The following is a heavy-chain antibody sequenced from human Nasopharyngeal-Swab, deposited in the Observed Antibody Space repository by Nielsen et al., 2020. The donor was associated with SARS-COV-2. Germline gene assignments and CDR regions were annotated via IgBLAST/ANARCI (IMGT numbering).Heavy chain of an antibody. D-gene: IGHD6-13*01. CDR1: GFTFSDYY. Sequence: GASLKISCAASGFTFSDYYMSWIRQAPGKGVEWISFTSGSGNTKYYADSVKGRFTISRDNAKNSLYLQMNSLRADDTAVYYCARPRLPAGGHEAADYWGQGTLVTVSS. J-gene: IGHJ4*02. CDR3: ARPRLPAGGHEAADY. CDR2: TSGSGNTK. V-gene: IGHV3-11*04.